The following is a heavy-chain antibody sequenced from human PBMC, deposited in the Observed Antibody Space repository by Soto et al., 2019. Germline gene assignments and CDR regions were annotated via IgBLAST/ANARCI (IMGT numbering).Heavy chain of an antibody. J-gene: IGHJ6*02. CDR2: IVPRFGSP. CDR3: ARDRIQLRLGKYSFNGMDV. Sequence: QVQLVQSGAEMRKPGSSLRVSCKASGGTFSDYAFSWVRQAPVQGLEWMGGIVPRFGSPNYAQKFGGRVTITADTPSSTVYMALSSLRFDGTAVYFCARDRIQLRLGKYSFNGMDVWGQGTTIIVSS. D-gene: IGHD3-16*01. V-gene: IGHV1-69*06. CDR1: GGTFSDYA.